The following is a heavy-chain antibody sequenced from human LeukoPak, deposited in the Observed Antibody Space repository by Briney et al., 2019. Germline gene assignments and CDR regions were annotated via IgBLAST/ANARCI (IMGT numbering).Heavy chain of an antibody. CDR3: AREETHHVHYGMDV. CDR1: GGTFTSYG. J-gene: IGHJ6*02. D-gene: IGHD1-14*01. Sequence: ASVKVSCKASGGTFTSYGISWVRQAPGQGLEWMGWISAYNGNTNYAQKVQGRVTMTTDTSTSTAYMELRSLRSDDTAVYYCAREETHHVHYGMDVWGQGTMVTVSS. V-gene: IGHV1-18*01. CDR2: ISAYNGNT.